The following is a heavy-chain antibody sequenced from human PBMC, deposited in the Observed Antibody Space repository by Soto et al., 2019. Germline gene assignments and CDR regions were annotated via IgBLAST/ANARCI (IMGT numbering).Heavy chain of an antibody. J-gene: IGHJ4*02. Sequence: ETLRLAGSASGCVVTNTWLSWVRQAPGKGLEWVGLIKPKTDRVPTTEYAASVKGRFTLSKDDSTDMVYLQMNSLKIEDTAVYYCTTAGKWYFWTAYYFEHWGQGTQVTVYS. D-gene: IGHD3-3*01. CDR2: IKPKTDRVPTT. V-gene: IGHV3-15*01. CDR1: GCVVTNTW. CDR3: TTAGKWYFWTAYYFEH.